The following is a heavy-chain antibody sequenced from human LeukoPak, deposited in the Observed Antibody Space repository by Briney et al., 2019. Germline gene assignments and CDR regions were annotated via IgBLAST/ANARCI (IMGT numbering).Heavy chain of an antibody. CDR1: GYTFTGYY. D-gene: IGHD5-18*01. CDR2: INPNSGGT. J-gene: IGHJ3*02. CDR3: AGPDTAMVGLVGASDAFDI. Sequence: ASVKVSCKASGYTFTGYYMHWVRQAPGQGLEWMGWINPNSGGTNYAQKFQGRVTMTRDTSISTAYMELSRLRSDDTAVYYCAGPDTAMVGLVGASDAFDIWGQGTMVTVSS. V-gene: IGHV1-2*02.